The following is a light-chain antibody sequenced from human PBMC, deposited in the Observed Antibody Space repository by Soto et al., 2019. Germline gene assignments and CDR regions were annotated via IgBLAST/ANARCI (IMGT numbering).Light chain of an antibody. V-gene: IGLV2-14*01. CDR3: TSYTSDNRNYV. J-gene: IGLJ1*01. CDR1: SSDVGAYTS. Sequence: QSAPTQPPSASGSPGQSITISCTGTSSDVGAYTSVSWYQQHPGKAPKLMIYEVSNRPSGVSNRFSGSKSANTASLTISGLQADDEAHYYCTSYTSDNRNYVFGTGTKLTVL. CDR2: EVS.